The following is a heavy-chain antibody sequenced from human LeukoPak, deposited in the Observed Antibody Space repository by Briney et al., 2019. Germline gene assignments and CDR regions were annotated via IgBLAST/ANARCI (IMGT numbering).Heavy chain of an antibody. V-gene: IGHV4-34*01. D-gene: IGHD2-2*02. CDR2: INHSGST. CDR1: GGSFSGYY. J-gene: IGHJ6*03. Sequence: SEILSLTCAVYGGSFSGYYWSWIRQPPGKGLEWIGEINHSGSTNYNPSLKSRVTISVDTSKNQFSLKLSSVTAADTAVYYCATVVVPAAISVSMDVWGKGTTVTVSS. CDR3: ATVVVPAAISVSMDV.